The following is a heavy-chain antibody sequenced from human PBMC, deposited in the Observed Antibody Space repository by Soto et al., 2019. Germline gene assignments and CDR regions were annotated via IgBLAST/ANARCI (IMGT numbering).Heavy chain of an antibody. Sequence: EVQLVESGGGLVQPGGSLRLSCAASGFTFSSYSMNWVRQAPGKGLEWVSYISSSSSTIYYADSVKGRFTISRDNAKNSLYLQMNSLRAEDTAVYYCARDPPNVGSSSSYFDSWGQGTLVTVSS. CDR1: GFTFSSYS. V-gene: IGHV3-48*01. J-gene: IGHJ4*02. CDR2: ISSSSSTI. CDR3: ARDPPNVGSSSSYFDS. D-gene: IGHD6-6*01.